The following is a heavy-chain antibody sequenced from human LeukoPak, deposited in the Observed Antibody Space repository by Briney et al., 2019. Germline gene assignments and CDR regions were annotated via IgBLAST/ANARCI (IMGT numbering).Heavy chain of an antibody. CDR1: GYTFTGYY. CDR3: ATDQGYCSGGSCYYYYGMDV. D-gene: IGHD2-15*01. CDR2: FDPEDGET. V-gene: IGHV1-24*01. Sequence: ASVKVSCKASGYTFTGYYMHRVRQAPGKGLEWMGGFDPEDGETIYAQKFQGRVTMTEDTSTDTAYMELSSLRSEDTAVYYCATDQGYCSGGSCYYYYGMDVWGQGTTVTVSS. J-gene: IGHJ6*02.